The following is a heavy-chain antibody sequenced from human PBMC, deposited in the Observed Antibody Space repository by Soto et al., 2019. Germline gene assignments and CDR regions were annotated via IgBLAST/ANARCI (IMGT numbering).Heavy chain of an antibody. CDR3: ARSPGYYFDY. J-gene: IGHJ4*02. Sequence: SETLSLTCTVSGGSIGSGGYYWSWIRQHPGKGLEWIGYIYYSGITYYNPSLKSRVTISVDTSKNQFSLKLSSVTAADTAVYYCARSPGYYFDYWGQGTLVTVS. CDR2: IYYSGIT. CDR1: GGSIGSGGYY. V-gene: IGHV4-31*03.